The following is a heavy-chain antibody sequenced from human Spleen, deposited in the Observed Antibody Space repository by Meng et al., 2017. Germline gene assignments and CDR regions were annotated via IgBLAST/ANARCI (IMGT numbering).Heavy chain of an antibody. V-gene: IGHV3-23*01. CDR3: AKSNTGSFDY. D-gene: IGHD2/OR15-2a*01. CDR2: ISHGGGNT. Sequence: EVQLLESGGGLVHHGGSLSLSCAASGFTFSGFAMIWVRQDPGKRLEWVSEISHGGGNTYYTDSVKGRFTVSRDNSKNTLYLQMNSLRVEDTAVYYCAKSNTGSFDYWGQGTLVTVSS. J-gene: IGHJ4*02. CDR1: GFTFSGFA.